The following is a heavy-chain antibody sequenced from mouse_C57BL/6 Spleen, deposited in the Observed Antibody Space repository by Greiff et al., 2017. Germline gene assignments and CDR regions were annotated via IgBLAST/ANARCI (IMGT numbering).Heavy chain of an antibody. V-gene: IGHV6-3*01. CDR3: TDRAWFAY. CDR1: GFTFSNYW. D-gene: IGHD2-14*01. J-gene: IGHJ3*01. Sequence: EVNVVESGGGLVQPGGSMKLSCVASGFTFSNYWMNWVRQSPEKGLEWVAQIRLKSDNYATHYAESVEGRFTISRDDSKSSVYLQMNNLRAEDTGIYYCTDRAWFAYWGQGTLVTVSA. CDR2: IRLKSDNYAT.